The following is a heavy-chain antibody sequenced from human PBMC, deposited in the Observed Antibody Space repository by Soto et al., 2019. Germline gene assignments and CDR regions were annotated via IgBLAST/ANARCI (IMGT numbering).Heavy chain of an antibody. J-gene: IGHJ4*02. D-gene: IGHD1-26*01. CDR3: ERGGGSPDY. Sequence: SETLSLTCTVSGGCISSYYWSWIRQPPGKGLEWIGYIYYSGSTNYNPSLKSRVTISVDTSKNQFSLKLSSVTAADTAVYYCERGGGSPDYRGQGTLVTVSS. V-gene: IGHV4-59*08. CDR1: GGCISSYY. CDR2: IYYSGST.